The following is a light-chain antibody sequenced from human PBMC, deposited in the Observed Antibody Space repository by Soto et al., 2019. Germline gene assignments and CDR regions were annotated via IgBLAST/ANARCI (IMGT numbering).Light chain of an antibody. CDR2: DAS. V-gene: IGKV1-5*01. Sequence: DLQMTQSPSTLSTSVGDRVTITCRASQSIGDRLAWYQFKPGEAPKVLIFDASKLESGVPSRFSGSGSGTEFSLTISSLQPDYLGTYYCQHYGYVWTFGQGTTVEI. J-gene: IGKJ1*01. CDR3: QHYGYVWT. CDR1: QSIGDR.